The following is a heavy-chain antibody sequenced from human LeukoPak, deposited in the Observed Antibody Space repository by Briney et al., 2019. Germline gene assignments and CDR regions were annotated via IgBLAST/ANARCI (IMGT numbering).Heavy chain of an antibody. Sequence: SETLSLTCTVSGGSISSYYWGWIRQPPGKGLEWIGCIYDSGKTNYNPSLKSRVTISVDTSKNQFSLKLSSVTAADTAVYYCARASFYGSGTYYQRVDYWGQGTLVTVSS. CDR1: GGSISSYY. CDR3: ARASFYGSGTYYQRVDY. CDR2: IYDSGKT. V-gene: IGHV4-59*12. D-gene: IGHD3-10*01. J-gene: IGHJ4*02.